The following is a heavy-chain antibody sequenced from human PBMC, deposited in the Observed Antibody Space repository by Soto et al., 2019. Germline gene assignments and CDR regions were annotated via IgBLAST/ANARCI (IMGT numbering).Heavy chain of an antibody. CDR2: IFYRASNGNSGTT. CDR3: ARHRRITMGCGDID. Sequence: QLQLQESGPGLVKPSETLSLTCRVSGGPMNNYYWSWVRQFPGAGLECIGHIFYRASNGNSGTTTYNPSPSGRVINSLATSESQISLKLMSVTATDTGMYFCARHRRITMGCGDIDWGQGTLVPVAS. D-gene: IGHD3-10*01. CDR1: GGPMNNYY. J-gene: IGHJ4*02. V-gene: IGHV4-59*08.